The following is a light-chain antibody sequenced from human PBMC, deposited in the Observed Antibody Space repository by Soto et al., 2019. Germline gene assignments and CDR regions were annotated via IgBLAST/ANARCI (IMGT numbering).Light chain of an antibody. CDR1: SRDIGNYNY. V-gene: IGLV2-14*01. Sequence: QSVLTQPASVSGSPGQSITISCTGTSRDIGNYNYVSWYQHHPGKAPKLMIYEVTSRPSGVSDRFSGSKSGMTASLTISGLQPEDEADYFCASYRSVNTLVVFGTGTKVTVL. CDR3: ASYRSVNTLVV. CDR2: EVT. J-gene: IGLJ1*01.